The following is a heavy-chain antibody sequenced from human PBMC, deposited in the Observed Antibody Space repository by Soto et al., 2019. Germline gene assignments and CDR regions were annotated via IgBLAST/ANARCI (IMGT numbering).Heavy chain of an antibody. CDR1: GFTFSSYW. CDR3: ASVAVAGTVDP. D-gene: IGHD6-19*01. V-gene: IGHV3-7*05. CDR2: IKQDGSEK. Sequence: GGSLRLSCAASGFTFSSYWMSWVRQAPGKGLEWVANIKQDGSEKYYVDSVKGRFTISRDNAKNSLYLQMNSLRAEDTAVYYCASVAVAGTVDPWGQGTLVTVSS. J-gene: IGHJ5*02.